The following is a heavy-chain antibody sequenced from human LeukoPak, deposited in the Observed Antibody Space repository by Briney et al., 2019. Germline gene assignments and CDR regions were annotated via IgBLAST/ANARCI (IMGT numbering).Heavy chain of an antibody. CDR2: IYYSGST. CDR1: GGSISSYF. J-gene: IGHJ4*02. V-gene: IGHV4-59*08. CDR3: ARIDRAVAGTIDY. D-gene: IGHD6-19*01. Sequence: SETLSLTCTVSGGSISSYFWSWIRQPPGKGLEWIGYIYYSGSTNYNPSLKSRVTMSVDTSKNQFSLKLSSVTAADTAVYYCARIDRAVAGTIDYWGREPWSPSPQ.